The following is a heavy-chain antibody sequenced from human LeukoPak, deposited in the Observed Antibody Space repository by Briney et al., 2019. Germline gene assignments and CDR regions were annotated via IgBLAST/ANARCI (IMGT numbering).Heavy chain of an antibody. D-gene: IGHD6-19*01. Sequence: PGGSLRLSCAAPGFILSSYGMHWVRQAPGRGLEWVAVIPYDGNDKYYADSVKGRFTISRDNSKNTLSLQMDSLRSDDTAVYYCANARSSGWYESDYWGQGTLVTVSS. V-gene: IGHV3-30*18. CDR2: IPYDGNDK. CDR1: GFILSSYG. J-gene: IGHJ4*02. CDR3: ANARSSGWYESDY.